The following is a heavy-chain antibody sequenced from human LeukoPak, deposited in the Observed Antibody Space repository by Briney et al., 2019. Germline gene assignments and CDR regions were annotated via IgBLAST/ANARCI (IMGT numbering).Heavy chain of an antibody. J-gene: IGHJ4*02. CDR2: INPNSGGT. CDR3: ARDPDYFKIAAAGHEGY. D-gene: IGHD6-13*01. CDR1: GYTFTGYY. Sequence: GASVKVSCKASGYTFTGYYMHWVRQAPGQGLEWMGWINPNSGGTNYAQKFQGRVTMTRDTSISTAYMELSRLRSDDTAVYYCARDPDYFKIAAAGHEGYWGQGTLVTVSS. V-gene: IGHV1-2*02.